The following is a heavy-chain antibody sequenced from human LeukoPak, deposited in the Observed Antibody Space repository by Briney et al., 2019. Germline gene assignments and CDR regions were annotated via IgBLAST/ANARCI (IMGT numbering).Heavy chain of an antibody. Sequence: GGSLGLSCAASGFTFEDYAMHCVRQALGGGLEWVSGISWNSGSIGYADSVKGRFTISRDNAKNSLYLQMNSLRAEDTAVYYCARWAYDAFDIWGQGTMVTVSS. J-gene: IGHJ3*02. CDR2: ISWNSGSI. CDR3: ARWAYDAFDI. CDR1: GFTFEDYA. V-gene: IGHV3-9*01. D-gene: IGHD1-26*01.